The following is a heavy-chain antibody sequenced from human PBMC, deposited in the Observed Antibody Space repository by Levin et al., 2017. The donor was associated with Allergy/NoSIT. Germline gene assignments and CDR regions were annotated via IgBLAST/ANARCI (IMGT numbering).Heavy chain of an antibody. D-gene: IGHD5-12*01. V-gene: IGHV4-61*01. CDR3: ARVMATMWWFDP. Sequence: PSETLSLTCTVSGGSVSSGSYSWSWIRQPPGKGLEWIGYIYYSGSTNYNPSLRSRVTISLDTSKNQLSLKLSSVTAADTAVYYCARVMATMWWFDPWGQGTLVTVSS. J-gene: IGHJ5*02. CDR2: IYYSGST. CDR1: GGSVSSGSYS.